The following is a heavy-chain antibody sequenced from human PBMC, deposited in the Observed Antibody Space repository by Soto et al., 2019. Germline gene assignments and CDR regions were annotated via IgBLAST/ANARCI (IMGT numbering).Heavy chain of an antibody. CDR3: ASDGSDVVVVAAXLGY. J-gene: IGHJ4*02. D-gene: IGHD2-15*01. Sequence: ASVKVSCKASGYTFTSYAMHWVRQAPGQRLEWMGWINAGNGNTKYSQKFQGRVTITRDTSASTAYMELSSLRPEDTAVYYCASDGSDVVVVAAXLGYWGQGTLVTVSS. V-gene: IGHV1-3*01. CDR2: INAGNGNT. CDR1: GYTFTSYA.